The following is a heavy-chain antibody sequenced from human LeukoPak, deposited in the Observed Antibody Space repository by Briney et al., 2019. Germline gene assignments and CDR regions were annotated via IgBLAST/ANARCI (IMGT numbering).Heavy chain of an antibody. J-gene: IGHJ4*02. CDR3: ARGLGSGYDPFDY. CDR1: GGSISSSSYY. V-gene: IGHV4-39*01. D-gene: IGHD5-12*01. Sequence: SETLSLTCTVSGGSISSSSYYWGWLRQPPGKGLEWIGSISYSETTYYNPSLKSRVTISVDTSKNQFSLKLSSVTAADTAVYYCARGLGSGYDPFDYWGQGTLVTVSS. CDR2: ISYSETT.